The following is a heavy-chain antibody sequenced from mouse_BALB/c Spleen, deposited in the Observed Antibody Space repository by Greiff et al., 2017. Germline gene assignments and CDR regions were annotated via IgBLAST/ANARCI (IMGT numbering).Heavy chain of an antibody. Sequence: EVKLQESGGGLVKPGGSLKLSCAASGFTFSSYAMSWVRQTPEKRLEWVASISSGGSTYYPDSVKGRFTISRDNARNILYLQMSSLRSEDTAMYYCARGHYYGYEEYYFDYWGQGTTLTVSS. D-gene: IGHD1-2*01. CDR2: ISSGGST. V-gene: IGHV5-6-5*01. CDR1: GFTFSSYA. CDR3: ARGHYYGYEEYYFDY. J-gene: IGHJ2*01.